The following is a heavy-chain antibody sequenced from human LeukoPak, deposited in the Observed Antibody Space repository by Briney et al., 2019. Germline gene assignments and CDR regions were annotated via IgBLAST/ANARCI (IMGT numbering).Heavy chain of an antibody. CDR3: ARDGVTPHYYYYGMDV. CDR1: GFTFSNYW. D-gene: IGHD2-8*01. V-gene: IGHV3-74*01. J-gene: IGHJ6*02. CDR2: INSDGSST. Sequence: GGSLRLSCAASGFTFSNYWMHWVRQAPGKGLVWVSRINSDGSSTSYADSVKGRFTISRDNAKNTLYLQMNSLRAEDTAVYYCARDGVTPHYYYYGMDVWGQGTTVTVSS.